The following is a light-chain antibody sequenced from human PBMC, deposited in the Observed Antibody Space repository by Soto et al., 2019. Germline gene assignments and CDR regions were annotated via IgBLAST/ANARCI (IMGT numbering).Light chain of an antibody. J-gene: IGLJ1*01. CDR1: SSDVGGYNY. Sequence: QSMLTHPASVSGPPGQSITISCTGTSSDVGGYNYVSWYQQHPGKAPKLMIYDVSNRPSGVSNRFSGSKSGNTASLTISRLQAEDEADYYCSSYTSSSTLAVFGTGTKVTVL. CDR3: SSYTSSSTLAV. V-gene: IGLV2-14*01. CDR2: DVS.